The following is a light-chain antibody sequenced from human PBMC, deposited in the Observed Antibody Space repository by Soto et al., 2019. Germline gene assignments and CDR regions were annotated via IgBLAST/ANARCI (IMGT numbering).Light chain of an antibody. V-gene: IGKV3-20*01. J-gene: IGKJ1*01. CDR2: GAS. CDR1: QTISLNY. Sequence: EIVLTQSPGTLSVSPGERATLSCRASQTISLNYLAWYQQQPGQPPKLLIFGASSRATGIPDRFSGSGSGTEFTLTISGLEPEDFAAYYCQQYGSSPWTFGPGTKVEIK. CDR3: QQYGSSPWT.